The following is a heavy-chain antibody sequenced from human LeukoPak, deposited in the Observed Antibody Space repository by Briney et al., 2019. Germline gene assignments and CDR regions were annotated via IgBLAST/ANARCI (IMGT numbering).Heavy chain of an antibody. D-gene: IGHD3-10*01. Sequence: PSETLSLTCAVYGGPFSGYYWTWIRPPPGKGLEWIGEINHTGNTNYNPSLKSRVTISVDASKKQFSLKVSSVTAADTAVYYCARRLGTTYYYGSGSYFSYWGQGTLVTVSS. CDR3: ARRLGTTYYYGSGSYFSY. CDR1: GGPFSGYY. CDR2: INHTGNT. J-gene: IGHJ4*02. V-gene: IGHV4-34*01.